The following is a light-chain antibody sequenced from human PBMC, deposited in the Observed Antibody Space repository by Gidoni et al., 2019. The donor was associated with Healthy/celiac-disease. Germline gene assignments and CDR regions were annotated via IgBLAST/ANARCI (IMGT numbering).Light chain of an antibody. J-gene: IGKJ3*01. V-gene: IGKV1-9*01. Sequence: DIQLTQSPSFLSASVGDRVIIICRASQDISSYLAWYQQKPGQAPKLLIYAASTLESGVPSRFSGSGSGTEFALTISSLQPEDFATYYCHQRHSYPITFGPGTKVDIK. CDR2: AAS. CDR3: HQRHSYPIT. CDR1: QDISSY.